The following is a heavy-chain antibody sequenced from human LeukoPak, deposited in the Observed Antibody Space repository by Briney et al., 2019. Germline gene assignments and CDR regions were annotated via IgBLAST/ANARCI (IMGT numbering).Heavy chain of an antibody. V-gene: IGHV5-10-1*01. CDR3: ATSSGNNPFDY. CDR2: ITPSDSYT. D-gene: IGHD1-14*01. Sequence: GESLKISCKGSGYSFPSYWIGWVRQMPGKGLEWMGRITPSDSYTNYSPSFRGHVTISADKSITTAYLQWSSLRASDTAMYYCATSSGNNPFDYWGQGTLVTVSS. CDR1: GYSFPSYW. J-gene: IGHJ4*02.